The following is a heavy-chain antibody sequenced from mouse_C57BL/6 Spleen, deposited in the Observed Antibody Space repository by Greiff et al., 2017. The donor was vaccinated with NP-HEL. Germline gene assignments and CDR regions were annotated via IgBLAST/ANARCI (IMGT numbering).Heavy chain of an antibody. CDR1: GYSFTSYY. CDR3: ARGKGNGTGNMDY. J-gene: IGHJ4*01. V-gene: IGHV1-66*01. Sequence: VKLMESGPELVKPGASVKISCKASGYSFTSYYIHWVKQRPGQGLEWIGWIYPGSGNTKYNEKFKGKATLTADTSSSTAYMQLSSLTSEDSAVYYCARGKGNGTGNMDYWGQGTSVTVSS. D-gene: IGHD2-1*01. CDR2: IYPGSGNT.